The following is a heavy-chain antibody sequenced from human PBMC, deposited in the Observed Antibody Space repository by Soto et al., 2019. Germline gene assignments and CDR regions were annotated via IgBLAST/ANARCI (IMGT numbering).Heavy chain of an antibody. CDR1: GYTFTSYG. Sequence: ASVKVSCKASGYTFTSYGISWVRQAPGQGLEWMGWISAYNGNTNYAQKLQGRVTMTTDTSTSTAHMELRSLRSDDTAVYYCARGVPFWSGLGVYYYYGMDVWGQGTTVTVSS. CDR2: ISAYNGNT. CDR3: ARGVPFWSGLGVYYYYGMDV. D-gene: IGHD3-3*01. J-gene: IGHJ6*02. V-gene: IGHV1-18*04.